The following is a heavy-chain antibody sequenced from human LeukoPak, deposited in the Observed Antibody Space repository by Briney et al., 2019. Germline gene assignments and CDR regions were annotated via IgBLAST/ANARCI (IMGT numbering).Heavy chain of an antibody. CDR1: GFTFSSYW. Sequence: AGGSLRLSCAASGFTFSSYWMSWVRQAPGKGLEWVANIKQDGSEKYYVDSVKGRFTISRDNAKNSLYLQMNSLRAEDTAVYYCARVRGTLRGGIGMDVWGQGTTVTVPS. J-gene: IGHJ6*02. CDR2: IKQDGSEK. D-gene: IGHD5-12*01. V-gene: IGHV3-7*01. CDR3: ARVRGTLRGGIGMDV.